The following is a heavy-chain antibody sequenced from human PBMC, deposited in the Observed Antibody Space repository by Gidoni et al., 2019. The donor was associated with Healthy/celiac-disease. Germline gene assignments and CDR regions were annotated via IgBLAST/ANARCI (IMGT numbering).Heavy chain of an antibody. Sequence: QVQLVESGGGVVQPGRSLRLSCAASGFTFSSYGMHWVRQAPGKGLEWVVVIAYDGSNKYYSDAVKGRFTISRDNSKNTLYLQMNSLRAEDTAVYYCAKGGGSTIYYYYYMDVWGKGTTVTVSS. J-gene: IGHJ6*03. D-gene: IGHD2-8*01. CDR3: AKGGGSTIYYYYYMDV. CDR1: GFTFSSYG. CDR2: IAYDGSNK. V-gene: IGHV3-30*18.